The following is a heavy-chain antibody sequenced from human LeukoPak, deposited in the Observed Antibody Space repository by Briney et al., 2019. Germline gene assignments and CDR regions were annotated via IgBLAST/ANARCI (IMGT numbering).Heavy chain of an antibody. D-gene: IGHD3-22*01. V-gene: IGHV3-23*01. CDR3: ARDAAYYDSSGSLPDY. J-gene: IGHJ4*02. CDR2: IRGIGSNT. CDR1: GFTFSSYA. Sequence: GGSLRLSCAASGFTFSSYAMDWVRQAPGKGLEWVSGIRGIGSNTFYADSVKGRFTISRDNAKNSLYLQMNSLRAEDTAVYYCARDAAYYDSSGSLPDYWGQGTLVTVSS.